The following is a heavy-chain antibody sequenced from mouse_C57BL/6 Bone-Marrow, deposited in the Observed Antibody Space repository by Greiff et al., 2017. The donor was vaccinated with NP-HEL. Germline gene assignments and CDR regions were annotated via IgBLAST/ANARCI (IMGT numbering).Heavy chain of an antibody. CDR1: GYEFSNYW. CDR3: ARGAY. V-gene: IGHV1-80*01. CDR2: IYPGDGDT. J-gene: IGHJ3*01. Sequence: QVQLQQSGAELVKPGASVKISCKASGYEFSNYWMNWVKQRPGKGLEWIGQIYPGDGDTNYNGKFKDKATLTADKSSSTAYMQLSRVTAEDSAVYFCARGAYGGQGTLVTVSA.